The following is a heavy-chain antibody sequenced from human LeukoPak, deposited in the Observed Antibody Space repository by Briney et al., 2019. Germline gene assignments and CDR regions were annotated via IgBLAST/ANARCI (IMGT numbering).Heavy chain of an antibody. CDR2: IHYTGST. Sequence: ASETLSLTCTVSGGSISSYYWSWIRQPPGKGLEWIGYIHYTGSTNYNPSLKSRVTISVDTSKNQFSLKLSSVTAADTAVYYCAGSGKNFDYWGQGTLVTVSS. J-gene: IGHJ4*02. D-gene: IGHD3-10*01. CDR1: GGSISSYY. V-gene: IGHV4-59*08. CDR3: AGSGKNFDY.